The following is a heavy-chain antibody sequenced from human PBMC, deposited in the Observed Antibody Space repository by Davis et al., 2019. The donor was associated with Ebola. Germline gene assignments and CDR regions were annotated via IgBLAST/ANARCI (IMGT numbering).Heavy chain of an antibody. J-gene: IGHJ4*02. CDR3: ARDLYKGWSNYFDY. D-gene: IGHD3-10*01. CDR2: ISSSSSYI. Sequence: GGSLRLSCAASGFTFSSYSMNWVRPAPGTGLEWVSSISSSSSYIYYADSVKGRFTISRDNAKNSLYLQMNSLRAEDTAVYYCARDLYKGWSNYFDYWGQGTLVTVSS. CDR1: GFTFSSYS. V-gene: IGHV3-21*01.